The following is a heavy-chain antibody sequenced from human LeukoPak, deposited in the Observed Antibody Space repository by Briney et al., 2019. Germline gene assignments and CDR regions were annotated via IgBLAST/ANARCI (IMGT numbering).Heavy chain of an antibody. V-gene: IGHV1-69*13. D-gene: IGHD6-13*01. J-gene: IGHJ6*03. CDR3: ARGRSSSWYMDV. CDR1: GGTFSSYA. Sequence: SVKVSSKASGGTFSSYAINWVRQAPGQGLEWMGRIIPIFGTANYAQKFQGRVTITADESTSTAYMELSSLRSEDTAVYYCARGRSSSWYMDVWGKGTTVTISS. CDR2: IIPIFGTA.